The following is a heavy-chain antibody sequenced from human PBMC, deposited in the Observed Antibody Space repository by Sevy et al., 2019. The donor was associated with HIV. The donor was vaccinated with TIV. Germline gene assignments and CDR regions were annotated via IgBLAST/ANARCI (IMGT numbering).Heavy chain of an antibody. J-gene: IGHJ4*02. CDR1: GFTFSAYY. D-gene: IGHD4-17*01. V-gene: IGHV3-11*06. CDR3: ARSRSNYGDYYFDY. Sequence: GGSLRLSCAASGFTFSAYYMTGIRQAPRKGLEWVSYISGAGTYTNYVESVKGRFTISRDNSKNSLYLQMNSLRAEDTAVYFCARSRSNYGDYYFDYWGQGILVTVSS. CDR2: ISGAGTYT.